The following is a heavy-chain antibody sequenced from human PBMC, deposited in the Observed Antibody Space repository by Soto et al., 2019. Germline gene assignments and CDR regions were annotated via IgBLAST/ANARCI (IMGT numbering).Heavy chain of an antibody. Sequence: QLQLQESGPGLVKTSETLSLSCSVSGGSITATGYYWTWIRQPPGKGLEWIGRTFHRGSTDYHVSLRGRVTISADTSKNLFTLNLSSVTAADTAVYCCATTLRFGHPLWDWGQGLLVTVSS. CDR2: TFHRGST. J-gene: IGHJ4*02. CDR3: ATTLRFGHPLWD. D-gene: IGHD2-21*01. V-gene: IGHV4-39*01. CDR1: GGSITATGYY.